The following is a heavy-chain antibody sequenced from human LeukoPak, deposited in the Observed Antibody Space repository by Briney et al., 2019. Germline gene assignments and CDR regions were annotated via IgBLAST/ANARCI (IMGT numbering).Heavy chain of an antibody. CDR2: IYYSTA. D-gene: IGHD4-11*01. J-gene: IGHJ4*02. CDR1: GGSIGSYY. Sequence: SETLSLTCTVSGGSIGSYYWNWIREPPGKGLEWIGNIYYSTANYNPFLKSRVAISVDTSMNQCSLKLTSGTAADTAVYYCARVTDYRIDYLGQGTLVTVSS. V-gene: IGHV4-59*01. CDR3: ARVTDYRIDY.